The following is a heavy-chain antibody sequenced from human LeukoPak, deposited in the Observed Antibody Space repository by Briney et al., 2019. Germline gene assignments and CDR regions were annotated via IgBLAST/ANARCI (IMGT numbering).Heavy chain of an antibody. J-gene: IGHJ5*02. D-gene: IGHD5-18*01. CDR3: ARMVGTAMVTGNNWFDP. CDR1: GGSISSSSYY. Sequence: SETLSLTCTVSGGSISSSSYYWGWIRQPPGKGLEWIGSIYYSGSTYYNPSLKSRVTISVDTSKNQFSLKLSSVTAADTAVYYCARMVGTAMVTGNNWFDPWGQGTLVTVSS. CDR2: IYYSGST. V-gene: IGHV4-39*07.